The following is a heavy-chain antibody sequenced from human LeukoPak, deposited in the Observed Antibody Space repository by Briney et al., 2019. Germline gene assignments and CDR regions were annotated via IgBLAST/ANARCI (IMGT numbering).Heavy chain of an antibody. CDR3: ARESYYYDSSGYYYVEYYYMDV. V-gene: IGHV4-4*07. D-gene: IGHD3-22*01. Sequence: SETLSLTCTVSGGSISSYYWSWIRQPAGKGLEWIGRIYTSGSTNYNPSLKSRVTISVDTSKNQSSLKLSSVTAADTAVYYCARESYYYDSSGYYYVEYYYMDVWGKGTTVTVSS. J-gene: IGHJ6*03. CDR2: IYTSGST. CDR1: GGSISSYY.